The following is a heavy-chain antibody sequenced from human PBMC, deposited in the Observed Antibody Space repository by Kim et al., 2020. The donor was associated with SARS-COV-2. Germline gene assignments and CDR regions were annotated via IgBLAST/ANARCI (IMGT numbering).Heavy chain of an antibody. CDR1: GFTFSAST. J-gene: IGHJ4*02. Sequence: GGSLRLSCAASGFTFSASTLSWVRLASGKGLEWVSAISGSGGATYYAESVKGRITISRDNSKKTLYLQMNSLRADDTAVYYCASPQLEHLYWGQVTRVT. D-gene: IGHD1-26*01. CDR3: ASPQLEHLY. V-gene: IGHV3-23*01. CDR2: ISGSGGAT.